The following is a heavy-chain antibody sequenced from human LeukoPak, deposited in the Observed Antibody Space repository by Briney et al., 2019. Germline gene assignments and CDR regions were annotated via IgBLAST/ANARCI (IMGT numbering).Heavy chain of an antibody. V-gene: IGHV4-34*01. J-gene: IGHJ4*02. D-gene: IGHD3-22*01. Sequence: SETLSLTCAVYGESFSDYYWSWIRQPPGKGLEWIGEINHSGSTNYSPSLKSRVTISVNTSKNQFSLKLTSVTAADTAVYYCARAVTMIVVVTSHDYFDYWGQGTLVTVSS. CDR2: INHSGST. CDR3: ARAVTMIVVVTSHDYFDY. CDR1: GESFSDYY.